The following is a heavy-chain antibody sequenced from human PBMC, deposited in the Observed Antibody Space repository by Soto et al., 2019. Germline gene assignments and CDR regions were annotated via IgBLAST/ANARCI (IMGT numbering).Heavy chain of an antibody. CDR1: GYTFTGYY. CDR2: INPNSGGT. Sequence: ASVKVSCKASGYTFTGYYMHWVRQAPGQGLEWMGWINPNSGGTNYAQKFQGWVTMTRDTSISTAYMELSRLRSDDTAVYYCARASSCCDSSGQTTTKYNWFDPWGQGTLVTVSS. D-gene: IGHD3-22*01. V-gene: IGHV1-2*04. CDR3: ARASSCCDSSGQTTTKYNWFDP. J-gene: IGHJ5*02.